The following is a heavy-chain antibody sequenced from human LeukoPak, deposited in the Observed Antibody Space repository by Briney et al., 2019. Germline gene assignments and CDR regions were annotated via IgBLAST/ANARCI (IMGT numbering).Heavy chain of an antibody. D-gene: IGHD1-1*01. V-gene: IGHV3-23*01. CDR3: ARDGIQLPDTLDY. CDR2: ISSSGDNGDNT. CDR1: GFAFNNYA. Sequence: GGSLRLSCAASGFAFNNYAMTWVRQAPGKGLQWVSTISSSGDNGDNTYYADSVKGRFTVSRDNSKDIVYLQMNSLRAEDTAVYYCARDGIQLPDTLDYWGLGTLVTVSS. J-gene: IGHJ4*02.